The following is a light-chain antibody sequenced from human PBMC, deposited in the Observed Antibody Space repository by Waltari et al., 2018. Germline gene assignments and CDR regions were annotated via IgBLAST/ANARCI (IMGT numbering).Light chain of an antibody. CDR1: QSVSRN. CDR2: GAS. J-gene: IGKJ4*01. Sequence: EIVMTQSPATLSVSPGERATLPGRASQSVSRNLAWYQQKPGQAPRLLIYGASTRATGVPARFSGSGSGTDFTLTISGLQSEDYAVYFCHQHNSWPPLSFGGGTKVEIK. CDR3: HQHNSWPPLS. V-gene: IGKV3-15*01.